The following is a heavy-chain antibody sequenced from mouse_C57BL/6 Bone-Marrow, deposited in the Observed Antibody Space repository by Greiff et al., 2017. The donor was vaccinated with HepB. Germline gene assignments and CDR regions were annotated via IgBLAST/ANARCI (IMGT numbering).Heavy chain of an antibody. CDR1: GYTFTDYY. CDR3: ARDYVYAMDY. Sequence: VQLQQSGPELVKPGASVKISCKASGYTFTDYYMNWVKQSHGKSLEWIGDINPNNGGTSYNQKFKGKATLTVDKSSSTAYMELRSLTSEDSAVYYCARDYVYAMDYWGQGTSVTVSS. V-gene: IGHV1-26*01. CDR2: INPNNGGT. J-gene: IGHJ4*01. D-gene: IGHD2-4*01.